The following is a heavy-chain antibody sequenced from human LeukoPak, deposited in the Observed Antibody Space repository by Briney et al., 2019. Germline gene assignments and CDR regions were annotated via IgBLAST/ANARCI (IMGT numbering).Heavy chain of an antibody. J-gene: IGHJ4*02. CDR2: IYSGGST. CDR3: ARSPLIPSGWLGFDY. V-gene: IGHV4-59*01. CDR1: GDSSSNYY. Sequence: PSETLSLTCTVSGDSSSNYYWSRIRQSPGTGLEWIGYIYSGGSTNYNPSLESRVTISIDTSKNQFSLKLRSVSAADTAVYYCARSPLIPSGWLGFDYWGQGTLVTVSS. D-gene: IGHD6-19*01.